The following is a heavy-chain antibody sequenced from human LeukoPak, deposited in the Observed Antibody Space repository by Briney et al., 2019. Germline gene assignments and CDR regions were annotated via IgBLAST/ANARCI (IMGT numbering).Heavy chain of an antibody. Sequence: GGSLRLSCAASGFTFSSYWMHWVRQVPGKGLVWVARVNGDGSDTNYADSVKGRFTISRDNARNTVYLQINCLRAEDTTVYYCARWQGPSDISLKWGQGTMVTVSS. CDR1: GFTFSSYW. CDR3: ARWQGPSDISLK. V-gene: IGHV3-74*01. D-gene: IGHD3-9*01. CDR2: VNGDGSDT. J-gene: IGHJ3*01.